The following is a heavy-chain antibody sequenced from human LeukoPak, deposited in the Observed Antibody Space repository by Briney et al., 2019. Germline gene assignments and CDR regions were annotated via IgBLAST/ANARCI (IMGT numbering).Heavy chain of an antibody. CDR1: GLTFSSYA. CDR3: ATAASGSYLYYFDY. J-gene: IGHJ4*02. D-gene: IGHD1-26*01. V-gene: IGHV3-23*01. CDR2: ISYSGGST. Sequence: GGSLRLSCAASGLTFSSYAMNWVRQAPGKGLEWVSTISYSGGSTYYVDSVKGRFTTSRDTSENTLYLQLNSLRAEDTAVYYCATAASGSYLYYFDYWGQGTLVTVSS.